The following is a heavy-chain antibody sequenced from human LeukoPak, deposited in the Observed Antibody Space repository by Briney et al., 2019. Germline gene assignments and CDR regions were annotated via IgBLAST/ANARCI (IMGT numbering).Heavy chain of an antibody. Sequence: SETLSLTCSVSGQSITTYRWSWIRQSAAKGLEWMGRIDEDGTTTYNPSLRGRVSVSADTSNNQVSLKLKFVTAADTAVYYCAGVGRAWELPDWGQGTLVTVSS. J-gene: IGHJ4*02. CDR2: IDEDGTT. V-gene: IGHV4-4*07. CDR1: GQSITTYR. D-gene: IGHD1-26*01. CDR3: AGVGRAWELPD.